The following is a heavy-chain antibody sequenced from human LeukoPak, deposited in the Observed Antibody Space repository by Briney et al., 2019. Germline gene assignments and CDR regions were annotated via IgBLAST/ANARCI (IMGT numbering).Heavy chain of an antibody. CDR1: GGPFHTYA. J-gene: IGHJ6*02. V-gene: IGHV1-69*04. CDR2: VVPVSEIS. Sequence: SVKVSCKASGGPFHTYAISWVRLVPGQGLEWMGRVVPVSEISTYAQKFLGRVTITADYSASTVYMERSGLRSDDTATYYCARVGYTRGPLPYGMDVWGQGTTVTV. D-gene: IGHD3-16*02. CDR3: ARVGYTRGPLPYGMDV.